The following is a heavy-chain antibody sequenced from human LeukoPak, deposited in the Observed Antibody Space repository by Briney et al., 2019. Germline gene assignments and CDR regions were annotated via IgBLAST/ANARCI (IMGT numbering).Heavy chain of an antibody. Sequence: SVKVSCKASGGTFSSYAISWVRQAPGQGLEWMGGIIPIFGTANYAQKFQGRVTITADKSTSTAYMELSSLRSEDTAVYYCARDKGSYHGPFDYWGQGTLVTVSS. J-gene: IGHJ4*02. CDR2: IIPIFGTA. CDR1: GGTFSSYA. V-gene: IGHV1-69*06. D-gene: IGHD1-26*01. CDR3: ARDKGSYHGPFDY.